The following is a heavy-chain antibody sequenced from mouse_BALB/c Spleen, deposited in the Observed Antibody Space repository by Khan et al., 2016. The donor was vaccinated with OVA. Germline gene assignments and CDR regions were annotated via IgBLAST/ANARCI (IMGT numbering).Heavy chain of an antibody. Sequence: QVQLKQSGPGLVQPSQSLSITCTVSGFSLTSYGVHWVRQSPGKGLEWLGVIWSAGSTDYNAAFISRLSISKDNSKSQVFFKMNSLQPNDTAIYYWVRRVYYVSSGLPYWGQGTLVTVSA. J-gene: IGHJ3*01. CDR1: GFSLTSYG. V-gene: IGHV2-2*02. CDR3: VRRVYYVSSGLPY. CDR2: IWSAGST. D-gene: IGHD1-1*01.